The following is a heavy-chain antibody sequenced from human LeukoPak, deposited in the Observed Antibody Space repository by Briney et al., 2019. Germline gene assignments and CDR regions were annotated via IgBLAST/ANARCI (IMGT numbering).Heavy chain of an antibody. Sequence: ASVKVSCKASGYTFTSYGISWVRQAPGQGLEWMGWISAYNGNTNYAQKLRGRVTMTTDTSTSTAYMELRSLRSDDTAVYYCARDRDSSGWYVGQPDYWGQGTLVTVSS. CDR1: GYTFTSYG. CDR3: ARDRDSSGWYVGQPDY. D-gene: IGHD6-19*01. J-gene: IGHJ4*02. CDR2: ISAYNGNT. V-gene: IGHV1-18*01.